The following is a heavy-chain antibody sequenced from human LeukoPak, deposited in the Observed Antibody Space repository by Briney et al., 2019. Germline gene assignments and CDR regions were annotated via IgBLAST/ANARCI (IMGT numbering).Heavy chain of an antibody. CDR2: ISGSDGST. D-gene: IGHD2-2*01. CDR3: SKGPHSMYSTSWFDY. J-gene: IGHJ4*02. V-gene: IGHV3-23*01. Sequence: GASLRLSCTASGFSFSNYAMSWVRQAPGKGLEWVSTISGSDGSTNYADSVKGRFTISRDNSENTLSLQMNSLRAEDTAIYYCSKGPHSMYSTSWFDYWGQGTLVTVSS. CDR1: GFSFSNYA.